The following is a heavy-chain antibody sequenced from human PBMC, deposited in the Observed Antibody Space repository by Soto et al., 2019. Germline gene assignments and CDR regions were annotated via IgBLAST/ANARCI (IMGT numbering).Heavy chain of an antibody. CDR3: ARAHSSNSPLTLNAY. V-gene: IGHV4-59*01. CDR1: GGSISSYY. D-gene: IGHD2-2*01. J-gene: IGHJ4*02. Sequence: PSETLSLTCTVSGGSISSYYWSWIRQPPGKGLEWIGYIYYSGSTNYNPSLKSRVTISVDTSKNQFSLKLSSVTAADTAIYYCARAHSSNSPLTLNAYWGQGILVTVSS. CDR2: IYYSGST.